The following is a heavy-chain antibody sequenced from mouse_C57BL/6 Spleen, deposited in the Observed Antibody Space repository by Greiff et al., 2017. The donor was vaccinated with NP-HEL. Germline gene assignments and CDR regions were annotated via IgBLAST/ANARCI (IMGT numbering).Heavy chain of an antibody. CDR2: INPNNGGT. J-gene: IGHJ4*01. CDR1: GYTFTDYN. Sequence: VQLQQSGPELVKPGASVKMSCKASGYTFTDYNMHWVKQSHGKSLEWIGYINPNNGGTSYNQKFKGKATLTVNKSSSTAYMELRSLTSEESAVYYCAKGLYGNYAMDYWGQGTSVTVSS. V-gene: IGHV1-22*01. D-gene: IGHD2-1*01. CDR3: AKGLYGNYAMDY.